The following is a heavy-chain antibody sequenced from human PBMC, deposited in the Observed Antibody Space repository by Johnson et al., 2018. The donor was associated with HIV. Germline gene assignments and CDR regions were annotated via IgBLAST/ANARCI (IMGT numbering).Heavy chain of an antibody. V-gene: IGHV3-53*01. CDR2: IYSGGST. CDR3: AKDRTSGSYSDDAFDI. Sequence: VQLVESGGGVVQPGRSLRLSCAASGFTVSSNYMSWVRQAPGKGLEWVSVIYSGGSTGYADSVKGRFTISSDNAKNSLYLQMNSLRAEDTAVYYCAKDRTSGSYSDDAFDIWGQGTMVTVSS. D-gene: IGHD1-26*01. CDR1: GFTVSSNY. J-gene: IGHJ3*02.